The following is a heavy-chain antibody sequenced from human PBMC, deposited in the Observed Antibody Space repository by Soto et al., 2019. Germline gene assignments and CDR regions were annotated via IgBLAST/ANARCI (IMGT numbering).Heavy chain of an antibody. CDR3: SVVVVADTRNSLGY. Sequence: GGSLRLSCAASGFIFSNYWMHWVRQAPGKGLVWVSRINSDGSNTNYADSVKGRFTISRDNAKNTLYLQMNSLRAEDTALYYCSVVVVADTRNSLGYWGQGTLVTVSS. CDR1: GFIFSNYW. CDR2: INSDGSNT. V-gene: IGHV3-74*01. D-gene: IGHD2-15*01. J-gene: IGHJ4*02.